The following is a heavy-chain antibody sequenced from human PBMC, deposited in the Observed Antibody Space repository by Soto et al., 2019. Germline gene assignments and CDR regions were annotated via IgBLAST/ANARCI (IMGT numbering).Heavy chain of an antibody. CDR2: INAGNGNT. D-gene: IGHD3-10*01. Sequence: ASVKVSCKASGYTFTSYAMHWVRQAPGQRLEWMGWINAGNGNTKYSQKFQGRVTITRDTSASTAYMELRSLRSDDTAVYYCARDGLWFGELVFVYWGQGTMVTVSS. V-gene: IGHV1-3*01. CDR3: ARDGLWFGELVFVY. CDR1: GYTFTSYA. J-gene: IGHJ4*02.